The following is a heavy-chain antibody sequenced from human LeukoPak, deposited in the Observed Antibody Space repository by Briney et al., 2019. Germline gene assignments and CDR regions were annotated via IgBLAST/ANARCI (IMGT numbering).Heavy chain of an antibody. J-gene: IGHJ4*02. CDR2: IDPNSGGT. Sequence: GASVKVSCMASGYTFTGYYMHWVRQAPGQGLEWMGWIDPNSGGTNYAQKFQGRVTMTRDTSISTAYMVLNRLRSDDTAVYYCARVYSYGSGNYYNRIDYWGRGTLVTVSS. D-gene: IGHD3-10*01. CDR3: ARVYSYGSGNYYNRIDY. CDR1: GYTFTGYY. V-gene: IGHV1-2*02.